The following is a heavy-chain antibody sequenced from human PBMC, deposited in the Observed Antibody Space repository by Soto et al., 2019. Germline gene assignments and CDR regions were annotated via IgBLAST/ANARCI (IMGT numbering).Heavy chain of an antibody. CDR2: IYYNGII. CDR3: ARGIQEGFEA. D-gene: IGHD5-18*01. CDR1: GDSITDGDYY. V-gene: IGHV4-30-4*01. J-gene: IGHJ5*02. Sequence: QVSLQESGPGLVKPSQTLSLSCTVSGDSITDGDYYWSWIRQPPGKDLEWIAYIYYNGIIPYNSALKSRVTISLDPSKNQFSLTMTSLTEADTVVYSCARGIQEGFEAWGEGTLVSVS.